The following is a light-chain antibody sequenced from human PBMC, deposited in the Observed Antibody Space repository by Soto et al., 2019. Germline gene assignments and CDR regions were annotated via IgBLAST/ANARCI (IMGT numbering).Light chain of an antibody. CDR2: GNT. Sequence: QSVLTQPPSVSGAPGQRVTISCTGSSSNIGAGYEVHWYQHLPGKAPKLLIYGNTNRPSGVPDRFSGSKYGTSASLAITGLQAEDEADYYCQSYDTSLSASYVFGGGTKVTV. CDR1: SSNIGAGYE. J-gene: IGLJ1*01. CDR3: QSYDTSLSASYV. V-gene: IGLV1-40*01.